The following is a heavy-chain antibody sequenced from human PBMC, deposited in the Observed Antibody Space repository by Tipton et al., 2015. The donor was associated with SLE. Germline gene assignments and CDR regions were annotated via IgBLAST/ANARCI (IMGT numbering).Heavy chain of an antibody. V-gene: IGHV4-59*08. D-gene: IGHD6-19*01. CDR1: GGSISSYY. CDR3: ARHRYSSGQLGY. J-gene: IGHJ4*02. Sequence: TLSLTCTVSGGSISSYYWSWIRQPPGKGLEWIGYIYYSGSTNYNPSLKSRVTISVDTSKNQFSLKLSPATAADTAVYYCARHRYSSGQLGYWGQGTLVTVSS. CDR2: IYYSGST.